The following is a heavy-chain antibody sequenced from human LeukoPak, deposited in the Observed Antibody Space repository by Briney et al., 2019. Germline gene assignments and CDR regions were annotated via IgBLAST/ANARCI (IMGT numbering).Heavy chain of an antibody. CDR2: IIPIFGTA. Sequence: SVKVSCKASGGTFSSYAIGWVRQAPGQGLEWLGGIIPIFGTANYAQKFQGRVTITADESTSTAYMELSSLRSEDTAVYYCARDPIVVVPAAIRDPPGPPYNWFDPWGQGTLVTVSS. CDR3: ARDPIVVVPAAIRDPPGPPYNWFDP. V-gene: IGHV1-69*13. D-gene: IGHD2-2*02. J-gene: IGHJ5*02. CDR1: GGTFSSYA.